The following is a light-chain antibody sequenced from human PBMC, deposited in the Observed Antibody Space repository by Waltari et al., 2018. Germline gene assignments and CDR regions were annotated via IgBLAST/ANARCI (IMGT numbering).Light chain of an antibody. Sequence: EIVLTQSPATLSLSPGESATLSCRASQSVSSYLAWYQQKPGQAPRLLIYDASNRATGIPARCSGSVSGTDFTLTISSLEPEDFAVYYCQQRSNWPLTFGGGTKVEIK. CDR2: DAS. CDR3: QQRSNWPLT. J-gene: IGKJ4*01. CDR1: QSVSSY. V-gene: IGKV3-11*01.